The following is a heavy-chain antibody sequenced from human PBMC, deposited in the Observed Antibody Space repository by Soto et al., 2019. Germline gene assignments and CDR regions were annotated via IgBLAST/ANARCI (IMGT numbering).Heavy chain of an antibody. J-gene: IGHJ4*02. CDR2: IWYDGSNK. D-gene: IGHD3-16*01. Sequence: QVQLVESGGGVVQPGRSLRLSCAASGFSFSNFRMHWVRQAPGKGLEWVAVIWYDGSNKYYADSVKGRFTISRDNSKNTVYLQMNSLSAEDTAVYSCARASPQPEPYDFDYWGQGTLVTVS. V-gene: IGHV3-33*01. CDR1: GFSFSNFR. CDR3: ARASPQPEPYDFDY.